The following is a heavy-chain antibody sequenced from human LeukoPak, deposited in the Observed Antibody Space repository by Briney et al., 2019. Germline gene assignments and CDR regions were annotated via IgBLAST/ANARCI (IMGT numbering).Heavy chain of an antibody. CDR2: IYHSGST. Sequence: SGTLSLTCAVSGGSISSSNWWSWVRQPPGKGLEWIGEIYHSGSTNYNPPLKSRVTISVDKSKNQFSLKLSSVTAADTAVYYCATRYGSGSCYNGPIDYWGQGTLVTVSS. CDR1: GGSISSSNW. J-gene: IGHJ4*02. D-gene: IGHD3-10*01. CDR3: ATRYGSGSCYNGPIDY. V-gene: IGHV4-4*02.